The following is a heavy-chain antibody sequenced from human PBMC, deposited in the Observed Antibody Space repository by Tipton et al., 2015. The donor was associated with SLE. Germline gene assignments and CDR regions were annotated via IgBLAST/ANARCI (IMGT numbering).Heavy chain of an antibody. Sequence: GSLRLSCAASGFIVRSHYMSWVRQAPGKGLEWVSVIYSGETTYYADSVKGRFAISRDNSKNTLYLQMNSLRPEDTAVYYCATLWGYCSVGRFYSAFWGQGTLVTVSS. CDR2: IYSGETT. D-gene: IGHD2-15*01. J-gene: IGHJ4*02. CDR1: GFIVRSHY. CDR3: ATLWGYCSVGRFYSAF. V-gene: IGHV3-53*05.